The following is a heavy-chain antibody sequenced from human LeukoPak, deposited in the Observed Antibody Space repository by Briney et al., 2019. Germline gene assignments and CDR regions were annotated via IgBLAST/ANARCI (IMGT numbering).Heavy chain of an antibody. CDR1: GYTFTAYY. V-gene: IGHV1-2*02. D-gene: IGHD4-17*01. CDR2: INPNSGGT. J-gene: IGHJ5*02. CDR3: ARRSDYGSNWFDP. Sequence: ASVKVSCKASGYTFTAYYMHWVRQAPGQGLEWIGWINPNSGGTDYAQKFQGRVTMTRDTSISTAYMELRRLRSDDTAVYYCARRSDYGSNWFDPWGQGTLVSVSS.